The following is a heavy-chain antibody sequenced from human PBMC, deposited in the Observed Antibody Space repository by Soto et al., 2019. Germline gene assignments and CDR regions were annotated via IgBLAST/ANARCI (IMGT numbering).Heavy chain of an antibody. V-gene: IGHV4-34*01. J-gene: IGHJ4*02. CDR2: INHSGNT. D-gene: IGHD1-26*01. CDR1: GASLSDNY. CDR3: AKGTRWELLSPFDY. Sequence: PSETLSLTCAVYGASLSDNYCNWLRQPPGKGLEWIGEINHSGNTNYNPSLRSRVTISIDTSKNQLSLNLRSVSAADTAVYYCAKGTRWELLSPFDYWGQGTLVTVSS.